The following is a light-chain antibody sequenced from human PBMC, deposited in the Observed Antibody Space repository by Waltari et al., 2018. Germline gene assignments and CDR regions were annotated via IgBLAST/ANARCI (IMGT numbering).Light chain of an antibody. CDR1: EGLSTY. Sequence: IQLTQSPSSLASSVGDKVTITCLASEGLSTYFAWYQQQPGKAPKRLIYGASTLQGGVPSRFSGSGSGTDFPLTISSQQPGDFATYYCQQLDKYPLTFGGGTKVEIK. V-gene: IGKV1-9*01. CDR3: QQLDKYPLT. J-gene: IGKJ4*01. CDR2: GAS.